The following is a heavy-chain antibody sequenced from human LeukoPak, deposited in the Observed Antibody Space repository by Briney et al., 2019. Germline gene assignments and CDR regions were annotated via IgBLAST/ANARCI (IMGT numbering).Heavy chain of an antibody. J-gene: IGHJ6*02. D-gene: IGHD2-2*01. CDR3: ARIRGGYCSSANCPLGYYGVDA. CDR1: GFTFSSYW. V-gene: IGHV3-7*01. Sequence: TGGSLRLSCAASGFTFSSYWMTWVYQAPGKGLEWVANINQDGSEKQYVDSVKGRFTISRDNAKNSLFLQMNSLRAEDTAVYYCARIRGGYCSSANCPLGYYGVDAWGLGTTVTVSS. CDR2: INQDGSEK.